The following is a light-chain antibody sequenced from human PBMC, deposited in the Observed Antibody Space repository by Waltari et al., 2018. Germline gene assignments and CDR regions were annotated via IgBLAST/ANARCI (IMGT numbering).Light chain of an antibody. Sequence: VLTQSPGTLSLSPGDRATLSCRASQSITKRYFAWYQQKPGQAPRLLIYGGSSRAAGIPDRFSGSGSGTEFTLTISRLEAEDSAVYYCQQYGSSIMYTFGQGTKLEIK. V-gene: IGKV3-20*01. J-gene: IGKJ2*01. CDR3: QQYGSSIMYT. CDR1: QSITKRY. CDR2: GGS.